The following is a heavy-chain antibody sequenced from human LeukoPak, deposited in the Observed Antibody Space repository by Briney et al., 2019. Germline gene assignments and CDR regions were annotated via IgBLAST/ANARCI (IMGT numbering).Heavy chain of an antibody. J-gene: IGHJ6*04. CDR3: ARVMKLDRMDV. CDR2: IYYSGST. CDR1: GGSISSGDYY. D-gene: IGHD3-16*01. V-gene: IGHV4-30-4*08. Sequence: SQTLSLTCTVSGGSISSGDYYWSWIRQPPGKGLERIGYIYYSGSTYYNPSLKSRITISIDTSKNQFSLKLSSVTAADTAVYYCARVMKLDRMDVWGKGTTVTVSS.